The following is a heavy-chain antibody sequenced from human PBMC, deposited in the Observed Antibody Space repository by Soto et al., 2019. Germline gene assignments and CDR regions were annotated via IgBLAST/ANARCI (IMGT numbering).Heavy chain of an antibody. CDR2: INNSGSN. J-gene: IGHJ6*04. D-gene: IGHD3-3*01. Sequence: PSETLSLTCSVYGGSFSDYYWSWIRQPPGKGMEWIGEINNSGSNNYNPSLKSRVTIPVHTSKNQFSLKLSSVTAADTAVYYWARARKESGSDYYYHYGMDVWGKGTTVTVSS. V-gene: IGHV4-34*01. CDR3: ARARKESGSDYYYHYGMDV. CDR1: GGSFSDYY.